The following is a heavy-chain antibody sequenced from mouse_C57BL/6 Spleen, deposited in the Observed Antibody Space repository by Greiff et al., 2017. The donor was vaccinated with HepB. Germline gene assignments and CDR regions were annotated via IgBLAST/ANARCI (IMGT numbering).Heavy chain of an antibody. J-gene: IGHJ2*01. V-gene: IGHV1-19*01. CDR3: ARQTGTDYFDY. CDR2: INPYNGGT. CDR1: GYTFTDYY. Sequence: VQLQQSGPVLVKPGASVKMSCKASGYTFTDYYMNWVKQSHGKSLEWIGVINPYNGGTSYNQKFKGKATLTVDKSSSTAYMELNSLTSEDSAVYYCARQTGTDYFDYWGQGTTLTVSS. D-gene: IGHD4-1*01.